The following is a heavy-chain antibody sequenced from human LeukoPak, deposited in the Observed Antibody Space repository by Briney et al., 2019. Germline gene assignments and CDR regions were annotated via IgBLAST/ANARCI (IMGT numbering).Heavy chain of an antibody. V-gene: IGHV3-20*04. CDR1: GFTFDDYG. CDR2: INWNGGST. J-gene: IGHJ4*02. D-gene: IGHD3-3*01. Sequence: GGSLRLSCAASGFTFDDYGMSWVRQAPGKGLEWVSGINWNGGSTGYADSVKGRFTISRDNAKNPLYLQMNSLRAEDTALYYCAREGYDVLRFLEWLRGLDYWGQGTLVTVSS. CDR3: AREGYDVLRFLEWLRGLDY.